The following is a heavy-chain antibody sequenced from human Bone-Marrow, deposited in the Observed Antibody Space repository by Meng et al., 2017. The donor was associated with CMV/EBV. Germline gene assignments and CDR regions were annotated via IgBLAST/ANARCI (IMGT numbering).Heavy chain of an antibody. J-gene: IGHJ6*02. CDR1: GGSFSGYY. D-gene: IGHD7-27*01. V-gene: IGHV4-34*01. Sequence: SETLSLTCAVYGGSFSGYYWSWIRQPPGKGLEWIGEINHSGGTNYNPSLKSRVTISVDTSKNQFSLKLSSVTAADTAVYYCARGRLGISRLRYYGMDVWGQGTTVTVSS. CDR3: ARGRLGISRLRYYGMDV. CDR2: INHSGGT.